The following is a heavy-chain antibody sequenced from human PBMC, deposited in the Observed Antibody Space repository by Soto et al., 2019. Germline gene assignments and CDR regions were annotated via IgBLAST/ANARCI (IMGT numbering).Heavy chain of an antibody. CDR3: AKGRNGVAV. CDR2: ISENGDAT. Sequence: GGSLRLSCAASGFTFSSYAMTWVRQAPGKGLEWVSAISENGDATHYADSVKGRFIISRDNSQNTLYLHMNSLRAEDTAVFYCAKGRNGVAVWGQGTRVTVSS. CDR1: GFTFSSYA. J-gene: IGHJ6*02. V-gene: IGHV3-23*01.